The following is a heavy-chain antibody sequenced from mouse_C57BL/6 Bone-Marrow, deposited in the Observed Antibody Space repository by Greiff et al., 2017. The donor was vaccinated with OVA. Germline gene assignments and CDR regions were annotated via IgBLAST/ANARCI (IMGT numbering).Heavy chain of an antibody. J-gene: IGHJ4*01. CDR2: IYPGSGST. V-gene: IGHV1-55*01. D-gene: IGHD6-1*01. CDR3: ARFKAGRYAMDY. CDR1: GYTFTSYW. Sequence: VQLKQPGAELVKPGASVKMSCKASGYTFTSYWITWVKQRPGQGLEWIGDIYPGSGSTNYNEKFKSKATLTVDTSSSTAYMQLSSLTSEDSAVYYCARFKAGRYAMDYWGQGTSVTVSS.